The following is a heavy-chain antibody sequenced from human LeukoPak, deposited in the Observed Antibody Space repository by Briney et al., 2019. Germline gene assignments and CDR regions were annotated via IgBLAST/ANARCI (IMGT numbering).Heavy chain of an antibody. CDR2: IKTKTDGGTT. D-gene: IGHD2-2*02. Sequence: PGGSLRLSCAASRFTFSNAWMNWVRQAPGKGLEWVGRIKTKTDGGTTEYAAPVKGRFTISRDDSKNTLYLQMNSLKVEDTAVYYCARDHNGPYTFDYWGQGTLVTVSS. V-gene: IGHV3-15*01. CDR3: ARDHNGPYTFDY. CDR1: RFTFSNAW. J-gene: IGHJ4*02.